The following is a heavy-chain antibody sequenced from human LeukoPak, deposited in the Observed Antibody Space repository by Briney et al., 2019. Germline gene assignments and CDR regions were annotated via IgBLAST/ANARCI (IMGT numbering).Heavy chain of an antibody. D-gene: IGHD2-21*02. Sequence: PSETLSLTCTVSGGSISSYYWGWIRQPPGKGLEWIGSIYYSGSTYYNPSLKSRVTISVDTSKNQFSLKLSSVTAADTAVYYCATSEENIVVVTAIGWYFDLWGRGTLVTVSS. J-gene: IGHJ2*01. CDR1: GGSISSYY. CDR2: IYYSGST. V-gene: IGHV4-39*01. CDR3: ATSEENIVVVTAIGWYFDL.